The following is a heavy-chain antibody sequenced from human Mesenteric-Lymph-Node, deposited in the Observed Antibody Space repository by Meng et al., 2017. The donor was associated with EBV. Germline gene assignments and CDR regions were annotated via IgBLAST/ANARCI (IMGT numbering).Heavy chain of an antibody. CDR2: INHSGST. J-gene: IGHJ4*02. V-gene: IGHV4-34*01. CDR1: GGSLSGYN. CDR3: ARLIVGSLSTFDY. Sequence: WGAVISHRSGTLSLTSAFYGGSLSGYNGSWIRQPPGKGLGCIGEINHSGSTNYNPSLKSRVTISVDTAKNQFSLKMSSVTAADTAVYYCARLIVGSLSTFDYWGQGALVTVSS. D-gene: IGHD1-26*01.